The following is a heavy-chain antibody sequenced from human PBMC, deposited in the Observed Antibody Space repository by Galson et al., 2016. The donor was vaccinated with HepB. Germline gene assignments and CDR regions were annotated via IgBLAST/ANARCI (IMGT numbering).Heavy chain of an antibody. CDR3: ARGDVPDGGGAYDN. J-gene: IGHJ4*02. Sequence: QSGAEVKKPGESLKISCEASGYNFTNFWIAWVRQMPGKGLDWMGIIYPGDSVTRYSPSFQGQVIISVDKSINTAHLHWRSLKASDTAMYYCARGDVPDGGGAYDNWGQGTLVIVSS. CDR1: GYNFTNFW. CDR2: IYPGDSVT. V-gene: IGHV5-51*01. D-gene: IGHD5-24*01.